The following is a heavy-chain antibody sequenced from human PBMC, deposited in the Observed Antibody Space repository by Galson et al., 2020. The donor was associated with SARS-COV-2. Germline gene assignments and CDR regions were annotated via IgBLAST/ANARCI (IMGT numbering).Heavy chain of an antibody. CDR2: FYYPGST. CDR1: GGSIASSSYY. V-gene: IGHV4-39*01. Sequence: SETLSLTCTASGGSIASSSYYWAWIRQPPGKGLEWIGDFYYPGSTYYNPSLKSRVIVFGDTSKNQFSLKLRSVTAADTAIYYCASAPARPYYDILTGGYHYGFDIWGQGTMVSVSS. J-gene: IGHJ3*02. CDR3: ASAPARPYYDILTGGYHYGFDI. D-gene: IGHD3-9*01.